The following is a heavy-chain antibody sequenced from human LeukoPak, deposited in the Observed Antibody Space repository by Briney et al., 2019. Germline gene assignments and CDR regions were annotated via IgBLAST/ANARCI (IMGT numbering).Heavy chain of an antibody. CDR2: ISHDGDNT. V-gene: IGHV3-30-3*01. CDR1: GFAFGSYA. D-gene: IGHD6-19*01. CDR3: ARVGSSGWYSGYGMDV. J-gene: IGHJ6*02. Sequence: QTGGSLRLSCEASGFAFGSYAMHWVRQAPGRGLEWVAGISHDGDNTNSGESVRGRFTLSRDNLKNTLYLQMNSLRAEDTAVYYCARVGSSGWYSGYGMDVWGQGTTVTVSS.